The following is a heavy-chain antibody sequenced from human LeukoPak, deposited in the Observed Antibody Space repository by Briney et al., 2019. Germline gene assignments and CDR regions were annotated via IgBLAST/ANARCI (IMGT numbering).Heavy chain of an antibody. D-gene: IGHD3-9*01. V-gene: IGHV1-3*02. Sequence: EFQGRVTITRDTSASTAYMELSSLRSEDMAVYYCARRTGDYDILTGWAYYFDYWGQGTLVTVSS. CDR3: ARRTGDYDILTGWAYYFDY. J-gene: IGHJ4*02.